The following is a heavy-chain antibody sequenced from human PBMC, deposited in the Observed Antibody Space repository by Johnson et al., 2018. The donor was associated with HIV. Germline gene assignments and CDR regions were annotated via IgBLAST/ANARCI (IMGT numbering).Heavy chain of an antibody. V-gene: IGHV3-30*04. J-gene: IGHJ3*02. CDR2: ISYDGSNK. D-gene: IGHD6-6*01. CDR1: GFTFSSYA. CDR3: ARVVSSLTSPPDI. Sequence: QVQLVESGGGVVQPGRSLRLSCAASGFTFSSYAMHWVRQAPGKGLEWVAVISYDGSNKYYADSVKGRFTISRDNSKNTLYLQMNRLRAEATAVYYCARVVSSLTSPPDIWGQGTMVTVSS.